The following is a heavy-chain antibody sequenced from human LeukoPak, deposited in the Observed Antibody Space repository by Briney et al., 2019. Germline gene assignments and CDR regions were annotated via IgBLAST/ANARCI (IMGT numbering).Heavy chain of an antibody. V-gene: IGHV3-21*01. D-gene: IGHD4-23*01. J-gene: IGHJ6*02. Sequence: GGSLRLSCAASGFTFSSYSMNWVRQAPGKGLEWVSSISSSSSYIYYADSVKGRFTISRDNAKNSLYLQMNSLRAEDTAVYYCAVDGGSYYYYGMDVWGQGTTVTVSS. CDR2: ISSSSSYI. CDR3: AVDGGSYYYYGMDV. CDR1: GFTFSSYS.